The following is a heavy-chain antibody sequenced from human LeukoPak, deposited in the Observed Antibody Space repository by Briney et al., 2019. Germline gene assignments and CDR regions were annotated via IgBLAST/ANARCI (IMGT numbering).Heavy chain of an antibody. Sequence: SVKVSCKASGGTFSSYAISWVRQAPGQGLEWMGGIIPIFGTANYAQKFQGRVTITADESTSTAYMELSSLRSEDTAVYYCAIYTYYDFWSGPMGTPFDPWGQGTLVTVSS. CDR1: GGTFSSYA. J-gene: IGHJ5*02. D-gene: IGHD3-3*01. CDR3: AIYTYYDFWSGPMGTPFDP. CDR2: IIPIFGTA. V-gene: IGHV1-69*13.